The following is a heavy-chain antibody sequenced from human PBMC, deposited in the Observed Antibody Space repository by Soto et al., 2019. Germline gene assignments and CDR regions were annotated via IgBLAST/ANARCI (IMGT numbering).Heavy chain of an antibody. Sequence: QVQLVQSGAEVKKPGASVKVSCKASGYTFTSYYMHWVRQAPGQGLEWMGIINPSGGSTSYAQKFQGRVTITRDTSTSTVYMELSSLRSEDTAVYYCASHCSSTSCYNYGMDVWGQGTTVTVSS. D-gene: IGHD2-2*02. CDR3: ASHCSSTSCYNYGMDV. CDR2: INPSGGST. J-gene: IGHJ6*02. V-gene: IGHV1-46*01. CDR1: GYTFTSYY.